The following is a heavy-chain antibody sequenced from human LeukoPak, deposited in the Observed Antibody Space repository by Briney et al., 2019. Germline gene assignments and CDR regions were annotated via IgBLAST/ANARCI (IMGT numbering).Heavy chain of an antibody. CDR3: ARENIVVVPAALDY. J-gene: IGHJ4*02. V-gene: IGHV1-2*06. D-gene: IGHD2-2*01. Sequence: ASVKVSRKASGYTFTGYYMHWVRQAPGQGLEWMGRINPNSGGTNYAQKFQGRVTMTRDTSISTAYMELSRLRSDDTAVYYCARENIVVVPAALDYWGQGTLVTVSS. CDR1: GYTFTGYY. CDR2: INPNSGGT.